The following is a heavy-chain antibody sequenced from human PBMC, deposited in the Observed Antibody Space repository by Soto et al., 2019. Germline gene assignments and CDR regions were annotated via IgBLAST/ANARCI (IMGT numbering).Heavy chain of an antibody. J-gene: IGHJ5*02. CDR1: GFTFSSYA. D-gene: IGHD6-6*01. CDR2: ISGSGGST. Sequence: LRLSCAASGFTFSSYAMSWVRQAPGKGLEWVSAISGSGGSTYYADSVKGRFTISRDNSKNTLYLQMNSLRAEDTAVYYCAKVTGIAARLPYNWFDPWGQGTLVTVSS. V-gene: IGHV3-23*01. CDR3: AKVTGIAARLPYNWFDP.